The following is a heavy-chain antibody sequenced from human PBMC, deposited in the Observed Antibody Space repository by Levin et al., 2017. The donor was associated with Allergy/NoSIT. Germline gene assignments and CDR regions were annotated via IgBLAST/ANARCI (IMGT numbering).Heavy chain of an antibody. V-gene: IGHV4-31*03. CDR2: IYYSGST. Sequence: SETLSLTCTVSGGSISSGGYYWSWIRQHPGKGLEWIGYIYYSGSTYYNPSLKSRVTISVDTSKNQFSLKLSSVTAADTAVYYCARRTPDRLFDYWGQGTLVTVSS. CDR1: GGSISSGGYY. CDR3: ARRTPDRLFDY. J-gene: IGHJ4*02. D-gene: IGHD3-22*01.